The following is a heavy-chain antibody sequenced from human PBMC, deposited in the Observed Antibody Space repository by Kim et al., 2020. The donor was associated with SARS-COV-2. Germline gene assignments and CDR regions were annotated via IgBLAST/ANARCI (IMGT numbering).Heavy chain of an antibody. V-gene: IGHV4-59*01. CDR3: ARSARSAWEYYDGSGYYLDY. Sequence: SETLSLTCTVSGGSIRGFYWNWIRQPPGMGLEWIGYVYYSGSINYKTSLESRVTISVDTSKNQFSLNLNSVTAADTAVYYCARSARSAWEYYDGSGYYLDYWGHGTLVTVSS. CDR1: GGSIRGFY. J-gene: IGHJ4*01. CDR2: VYYSGSI. D-gene: IGHD3-22*01.